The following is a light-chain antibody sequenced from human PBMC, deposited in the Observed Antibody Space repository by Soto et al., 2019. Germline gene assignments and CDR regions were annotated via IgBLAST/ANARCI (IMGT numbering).Light chain of an antibody. CDR2: EVT. CDR1: SSDVGGYDY. J-gene: IGLJ1*01. V-gene: IGLV2-8*01. CDR3: SSYTGGNPSYV. Sequence: QSRLTQPRSAPGPPAHSVAISCTGTSSDVGGYDYVSWYQQHPGKAPKLMIYEVTIRPSGVSDRFSGYKYGNTASLTVSGLQAEDEADYYCSSYTGGNPSYVFGTGKKVTVL.